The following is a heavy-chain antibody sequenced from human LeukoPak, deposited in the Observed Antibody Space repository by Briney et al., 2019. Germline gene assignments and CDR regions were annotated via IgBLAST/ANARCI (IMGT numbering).Heavy chain of an antibody. Sequence: GGSLRLSCAASGFTFTDYYMSWIRQAPGKGLEWVSAISGSGGSTYYADSVKGRFTISRDNSKNTLYLQMNSLRAEDTAVYYCAKSDYDFWSGYLVVDYWGQGTLVTVSS. CDR1: GFTFTDYY. CDR3: AKSDYDFWSGYLVVDY. J-gene: IGHJ4*02. V-gene: IGHV3-23*01. D-gene: IGHD3-3*01. CDR2: ISGSGGST.